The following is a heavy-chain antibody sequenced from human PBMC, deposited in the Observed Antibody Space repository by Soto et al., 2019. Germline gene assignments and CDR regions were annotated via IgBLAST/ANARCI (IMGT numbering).Heavy chain of an antibody. CDR1: GFSLNTTGVG. CDR2: IYWDDDK. D-gene: IGHD3-3*01. CDR3: SSGVEAY. J-gene: IGHJ4*02. Sequence: QITLKESGPTLVKPTQPLTLTCSFSGFSLNTTGVGVGWVRQPPGKALEWLGMIYWDDDKRYSPSLRSRLTITKDTSKNQVLLRMTNMDPVDTATYYCSSGVEAYWGQGTLVTVSS. V-gene: IGHV2-5*02.